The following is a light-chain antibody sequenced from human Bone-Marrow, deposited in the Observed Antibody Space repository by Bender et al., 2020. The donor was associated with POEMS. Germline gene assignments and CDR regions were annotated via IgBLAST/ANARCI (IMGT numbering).Light chain of an antibody. Sequence: QSVLTQPPSASGTPGQRVTISCSGGSSNIGAHAVNWYQHLPGTAPKLLIYSSHRRPSEVPDRFSGSRSGTSASLAIIGLQSEDEADYYFAVWDDSLNGWVFGGGTKLTVL. CDR3: AVWDDSLNGWV. V-gene: IGLV1-44*01. CDR1: SSNIGAHA. J-gene: IGLJ3*02. CDR2: SSH.